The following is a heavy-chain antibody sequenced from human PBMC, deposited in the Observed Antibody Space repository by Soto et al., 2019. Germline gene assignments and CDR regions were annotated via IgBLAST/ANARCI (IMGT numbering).Heavy chain of an antibody. CDR1: GFTFSSYE. D-gene: IGHD2-15*01. CDR2: ISSSGSTI. V-gene: IGHV3-48*03. Sequence: GGSLRLSCAAAGFTFSSYEMNWVRQAPGKGLEWDSYISSSGSTIYYADSVKGRFTISRENAKNSLYLQMNSLSAEDTAVYYCASPRQGGSTNFQHWRQGTLVTVSS. CDR3: ASPRQGGSTNFQH. J-gene: IGHJ1*01.